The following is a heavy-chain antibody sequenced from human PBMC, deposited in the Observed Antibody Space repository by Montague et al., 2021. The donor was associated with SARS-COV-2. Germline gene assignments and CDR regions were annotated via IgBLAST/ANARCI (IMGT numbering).Heavy chain of an antibody. CDR1: GFTFSDYN. V-gene: IGHV3-11*01. D-gene: IGHD2-2*01. Sequence: SLSLSWSASGFTFSDYNMSWIRQAPGKGLEWISYISSSSSNIYHADSVKGRFTISRDNAKNSLSLLMNSLRAEDTAVYYCARLVTMGYHCYYGLDVWGLGTTVTVSS. CDR3: ARLVTMGYHCYYGLDV. J-gene: IGHJ6*02. CDR2: ISSSSSNI.